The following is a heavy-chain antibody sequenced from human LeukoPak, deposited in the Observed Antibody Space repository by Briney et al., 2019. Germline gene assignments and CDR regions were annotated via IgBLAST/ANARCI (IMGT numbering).Heavy chain of an antibody. CDR2: INAYHGNT. J-gene: IGHJ4*02. D-gene: IGHD6-13*01. CDR3: ARDLRTAAAGTGTSY. V-gene: IGHV1-18*01. Sequence: GAAVKVSCQASGYTFTSYGISELRQAPGQGLEWMGWINAYHGNTNYAQKLQGRVTMTTDTSTSTAYMELRSLRSDDTAVYYCARDLRTAAAGTGTSYWGQGTLVTVSS. CDR1: GYTFTSYG.